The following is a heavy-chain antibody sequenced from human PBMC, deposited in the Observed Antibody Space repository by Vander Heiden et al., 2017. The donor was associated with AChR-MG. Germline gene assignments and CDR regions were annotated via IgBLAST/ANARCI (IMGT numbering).Heavy chain of an antibody. CDR1: GFPFRGDA. CDR2: ISGSGGST. V-gene: IGHV3-23*01. Sequence: EVQLLESGGGLVQPGGSLRPSCAASGFPFRGDARSWVRQAPGKGLEWVSAISGSGGSTYYADSVKGRFTISRDNAKNTLYLQMNSLRAEDTAVYYCAKEAEYCSGGSCSDYWGQGTLVTVSS. CDR3: AKEAEYCSGGSCSDY. D-gene: IGHD2-15*01. J-gene: IGHJ4*02.